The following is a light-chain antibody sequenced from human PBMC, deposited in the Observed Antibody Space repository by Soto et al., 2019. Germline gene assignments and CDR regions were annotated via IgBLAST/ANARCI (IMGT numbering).Light chain of an antibody. V-gene: IGKV3-15*01. Sequence: EIVMTQSPDTLSVSPGERATLSCRSSQTVGRNLAWYQQKPGQPPRLLFYGASTRATDIPARFSGSGSGTEFTLTISSLQSEDFAVYYCQQYNNWPPWTFGQGTKVDIK. CDR1: QTVGRN. CDR3: QQYNNWPPWT. J-gene: IGKJ1*01. CDR2: GAS.